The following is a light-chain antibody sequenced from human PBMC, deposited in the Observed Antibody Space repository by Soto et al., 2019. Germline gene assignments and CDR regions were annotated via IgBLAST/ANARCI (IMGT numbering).Light chain of an antibody. Sequence: EVLITQSPATLSVSPGERATLSCRASQSVSSNLAWYQQKPGQAPRLLIFGASTRATGIPARFSGSGSETEFTLTISSLQPDDFATYYCQHYNSYSEAFGQGTKVDIK. CDR3: QHYNSYSEA. CDR1: QSVSSN. CDR2: GAS. J-gene: IGKJ1*01. V-gene: IGKV3D-15*01.